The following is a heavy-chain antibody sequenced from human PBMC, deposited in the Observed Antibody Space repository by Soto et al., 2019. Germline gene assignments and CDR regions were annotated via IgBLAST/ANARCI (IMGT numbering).Heavy chain of an antibody. CDR3: ASYSPPPRE. V-gene: IGHV1-18*01. CDR1: GYTFTSYH. D-gene: IGHD2-21*01. CDR2: ISAYNGNT. J-gene: IGHJ4*02. Sequence: QVQLVQSGAEVKKPGASVKVSCKASGYTFTSYHITWVRQSPGQGLEWMGWISAYNGNTNYAQKSPARVTMTPDTSTRTAYMKLMSLRSDDTAVYYCASYSPPPREWGQGTLVTVSS.